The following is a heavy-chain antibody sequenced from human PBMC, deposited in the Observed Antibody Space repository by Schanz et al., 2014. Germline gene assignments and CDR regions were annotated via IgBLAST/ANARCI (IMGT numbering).Heavy chain of an antibody. CDR1: RSTFSSYT. D-gene: IGHD1-1*01. V-gene: IGHV1-69*02. CDR3: ASGAWARLGTA. Sequence: QVQLVQSGAEVMKPGSSVKVSCTASRSTFSSYTFSWVRQARGQGLEWVGRFIPILDGGNYAQQFQGGVTFTADKSTSTAYHEPSRISDGRWPVCGRASGAWARLGTAWGQGTMVTVSS. CDR2: FIPILDGG. J-gene: IGHJ5*02.